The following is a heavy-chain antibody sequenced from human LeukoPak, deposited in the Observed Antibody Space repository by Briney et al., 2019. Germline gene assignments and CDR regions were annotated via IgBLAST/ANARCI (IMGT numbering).Heavy chain of an antibody. CDR3: AKGFSSSWVYGMDV. CDR2: IKHNGDEI. D-gene: IGHD6-13*01. J-gene: IGHJ6*02. V-gene: IGHV3-7*03. Sequence: QPGGSLRLSCAASGFTFSTYWMSWVRQAPGKGLEWVANIKHNGDEIYYVDSVKGRFTISRDNSKNTLYLQMNSLRAEDTAVYYCAKGFSSSWVYGMDVWGQGTTVTVSS. CDR1: GFTFSTYW.